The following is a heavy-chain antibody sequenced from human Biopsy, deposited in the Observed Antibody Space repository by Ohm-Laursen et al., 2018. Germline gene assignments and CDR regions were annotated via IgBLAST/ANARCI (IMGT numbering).Heavy chain of an antibody. J-gene: IGHJ1*01. D-gene: IGHD3-9*01. CDR1: GGTFSKYG. Sequence: GASVKVSCKAPGGTFSKYGVNWVRQAPGQGLEWLGGNIPILGTGNYAKKFQDRVTVAADTSTSTATMELRSLRSDDTAVYYCATKLTGYFHHWGQGTLVIVSS. CDR3: ATKLTGYFHH. V-gene: IGHV1-69*06. CDR2: NIPILGTG.